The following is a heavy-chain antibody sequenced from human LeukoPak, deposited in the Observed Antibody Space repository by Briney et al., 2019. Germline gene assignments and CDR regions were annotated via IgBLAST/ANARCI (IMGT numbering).Heavy chain of an antibody. D-gene: IGHD6-19*01. CDR1: GFTFSNYA. CDR3: AKKFSSGSQLFDY. V-gene: IGHV3-23*01. CDR2: LGDNGGAYT. Sequence: GGSLRLSCAASGFTFSNYAMSWFRQAPGKGLEWVSDLGDNGGAYTNYVGSVKGRFTISRDNSKNTLYLQMNSLRAEDTAVYYCAKKFSSGSQLFDYWGQGTLVTVSS. J-gene: IGHJ4*02.